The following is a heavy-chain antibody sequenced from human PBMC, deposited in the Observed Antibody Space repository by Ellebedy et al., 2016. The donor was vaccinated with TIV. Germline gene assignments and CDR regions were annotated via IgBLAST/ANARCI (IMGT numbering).Heavy chain of an antibody. Sequence: MPSETLSLTCAVYGGSFSGYYWSWIRQPPGKGLEWIGEINHSGSTNYNPSLKSRVTISVDTSKNQFSLKLSSVTAADTAVYYCVSSMDVWGQGTTVTVSS. V-gene: IGHV4-34*01. CDR2: INHSGST. D-gene: IGHD2/OR15-2a*01. CDR1: GGSFSGYY. J-gene: IGHJ6*02. CDR3: VSSMDV.